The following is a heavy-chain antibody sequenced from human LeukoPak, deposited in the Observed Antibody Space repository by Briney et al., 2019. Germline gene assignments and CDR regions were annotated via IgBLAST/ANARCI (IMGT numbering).Heavy chain of an antibody. CDR2: IYRSGST. CDR3: VRNAGDYTKPSDY. Sequence: PSETLSLTCTVSGYSISSGYYWGWIRQPPGKGLEWIGTIYRSGSTYYNPSLKWRVTISVDTSRNQFSLQLSSVTAADTAVYYCVRNAGDYTKPSDYWGQGTLVTVSS. CDR1: GYSISSGYY. V-gene: IGHV4-38-2*02. D-gene: IGHD4-11*01. J-gene: IGHJ4*02.